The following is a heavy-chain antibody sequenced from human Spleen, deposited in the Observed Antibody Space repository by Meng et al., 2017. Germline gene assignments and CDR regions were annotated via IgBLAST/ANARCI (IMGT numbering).Heavy chain of an antibody. J-gene: IGHJ4*02. CDR1: EFTFSSFT. D-gene: IGHD6-19*01. CDR2: ITSSGGST. CDR3: AKVRPSSGWSFDY. Sequence: GESLKISCAASEFTFSSFTMTWVRQAPGKGLEWVSGITSSGGSTYYADSVKGRFTISRDNSKNTLYLQMSSLRAEDTAVYYCAKVRPSSGWSFDYWGQGTLVTVSS. V-gene: IGHV3-23*01.